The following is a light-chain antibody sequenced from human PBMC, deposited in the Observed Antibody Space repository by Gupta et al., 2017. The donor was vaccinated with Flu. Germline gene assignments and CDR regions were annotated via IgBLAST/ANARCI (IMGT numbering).Light chain of an antibody. J-gene: IGLJ2*01. CDR2: IYE. CDR3: AAWDASKNGWV. Sequence: TNSVVGSSAEVGSNTVNWYQQLEATTPSLLMYIYEQRTSGMPARFLGSKSGTTAASAISGVQSEDEADEYCAAWDASKNGWVFGGGNKRTVL. CDR1: SAEVGSNT. V-gene: IGLV1-44*01.